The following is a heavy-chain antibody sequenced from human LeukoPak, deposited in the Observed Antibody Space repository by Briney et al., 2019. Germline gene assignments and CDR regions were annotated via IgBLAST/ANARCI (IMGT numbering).Heavy chain of an antibody. CDR1: GYTFTGYY. CDR2: INPNSGDT. Sequence: ASVKVSCKASGYTFTGYYMHWVRQAPGQGLEWMGWINPNSGDTDYAQKFQGWVTMARDTSISTAYMELSRLKSDDTAVYYCARGGPGRSFDYWGQGTQVTVSS. J-gene: IGHJ4*02. CDR3: ARGGPGRSFDY. V-gene: IGHV1-2*04.